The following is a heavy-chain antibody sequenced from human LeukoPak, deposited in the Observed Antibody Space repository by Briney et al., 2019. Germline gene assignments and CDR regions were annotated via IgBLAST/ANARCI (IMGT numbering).Heavy chain of an antibody. CDR1: GCTFNTYA. V-gene: IGHV3-23*01. CDR2: ICGSGGCT. CDR3: AKTTVGYSSGRYPGWPADC. D-gene: IGHD6-19*01. J-gene: IGHJ4*02. Sequence: GGSLRLSCAASGCTFNTYAIYWVRQAPGKGLEWVSGICGSGGCTYYADSVKGRFTISRDNSKNTVYLQMNSLTADDTAIYYCAKTTVGYSSGRYPGWPADCWGQGTLVTVSS.